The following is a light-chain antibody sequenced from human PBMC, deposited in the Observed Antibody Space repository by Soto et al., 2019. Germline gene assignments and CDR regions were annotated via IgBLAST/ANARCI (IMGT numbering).Light chain of an antibody. V-gene: IGLV1-44*01. CDR1: SSKIGSNT. Sequence: QPVLTQPPSASGTPGQRVTISCSGSSSKIGSNTVNWYQQLPGTAPKLLIYSNNQRPSGVPDRFSGSKSGTSASLAISGLQPEDEADYYCAAWDDSLSWVFGGGTKLTVL. CDR3: AAWDDSLSWV. CDR2: SNN. J-gene: IGLJ3*02.